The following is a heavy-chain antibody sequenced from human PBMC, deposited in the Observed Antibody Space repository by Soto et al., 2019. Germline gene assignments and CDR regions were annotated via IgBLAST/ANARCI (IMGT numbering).Heavy chain of an antibody. J-gene: IGHJ4*01. CDR2: ISSSGRYI. Sequence: EVQLVESGGGLVKPGGSLRLSCAASGFIFSDYTMTWVRQAPGKGLEWVSSISSSGRYIYYSDSVKGRFTISRDNAKISLFLQMTSLRADDTAVYYCARRRLTTSEDYFDHWGHGTLVSVSS. D-gene: IGHD1-1*01. V-gene: IGHV3-21*02. CDR1: GFIFSDYT. CDR3: ARRRLTTSEDYFDH.